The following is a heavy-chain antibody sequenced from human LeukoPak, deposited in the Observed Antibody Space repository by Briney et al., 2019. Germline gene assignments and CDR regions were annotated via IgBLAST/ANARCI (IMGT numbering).Heavy chain of an antibody. D-gene: IGHD2-15*01. J-gene: IGHJ4*02. Sequence: SETLSLTCAVSGGSISSGGYSWSWIRQPPGKGLEWIGYIYHSGSTYYNPSLKSRVTISVDRSKNQFSLKLSSVTAAATAVYYCARGGCSGGSCYIFDYWGQGTLVTVSS. CDR1: GGSISSGGYS. CDR3: ARGGCSGGSCYIFDY. CDR2: IYHSGST. V-gene: IGHV4-30-2*01.